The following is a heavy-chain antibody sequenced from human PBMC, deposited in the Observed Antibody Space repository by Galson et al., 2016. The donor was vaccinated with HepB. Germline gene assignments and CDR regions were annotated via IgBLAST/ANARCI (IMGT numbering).Heavy chain of an antibody. D-gene: IGHD3-10*01. J-gene: IGHJ6*02. CDR1: GFTFSGFS. V-gene: IGHV3-21*06. CDR3: ARGSIYGSGIYAMDV. CDR2: ISSSSSSI. Sequence: SLRLSCAASGFTFSGFSMNWVRQAPGKGLEWVSSISSSSSSIYYTDSVKGGFTMSRDNAKDSLYLQMNSLRAEDTAVYYCARGSIYGSGIYAMDVWGQGTTVTVSS.